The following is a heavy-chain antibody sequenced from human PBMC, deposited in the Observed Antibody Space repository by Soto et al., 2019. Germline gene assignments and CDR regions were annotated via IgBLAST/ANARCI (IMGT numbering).Heavy chain of an antibody. CDR3: ARVSFSNDYDHYYMDV. Sequence: EVQVVESGGGLVQPGGSLRLSCAASGFSVRVNYMTYVRQAPGKGLEWVSVTYTGGDTDYADSVKGRFTTSRDNSKNMLYLEVSSLRAEDTAVYYCARVSFSNDYDHYYMDVWGKGTTVTVSS. J-gene: IGHJ6*03. D-gene: IGHD4-4*01. CDR1: GFSVRVNY. V-gene: IGHV3-66*01. CDR2: TYTGGDT.